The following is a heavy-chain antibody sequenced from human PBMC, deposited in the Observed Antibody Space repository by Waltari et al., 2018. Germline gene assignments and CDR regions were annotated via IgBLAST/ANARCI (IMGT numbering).Heavy chain of an antibody. V-gene: IGHV1-69*01. CDR2: IIPIFGTA. D-gene: IGHD2-21*01. CDR1: GGTFSSYA. Sequence: QVQLVQSGAEVKKPGSSVKVSCKASGGTFSSYAISWVRQAPGQGLEWMGGIIPIFGTANYAQKFQGRVTITADESTSTAYMELSSLRSEDTAVYYCASEWHPYCGGDCYYYGMDVWGQGTTVTVSS. J-gene: IGHJ6*02. CDR3: ASEWHPYCGGDCYYYGMDV.